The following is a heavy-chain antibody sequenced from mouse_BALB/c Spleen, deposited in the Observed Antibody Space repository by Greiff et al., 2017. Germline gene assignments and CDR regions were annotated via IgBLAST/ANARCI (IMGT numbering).Heavy chain of an antibody. J-gene: IGHJ1*01. V-gene: IGHV3-6*02. CDR3: ARDGLQGYFDV. CDR2: ISYDGSN. Sequence: ESGPGLVKPSQSLSLTCSVTGYSITSGYYWNWIRQFPGNKLEWMGYISYDGSNNYNPSLKNRISITRDTSKNQFFLKLNSVTTEDTATYYCARDGLQGYFDVWGAGTTVTVSS. D-gene: IGHD2-4*01. CDR1: GYSITSGYY.